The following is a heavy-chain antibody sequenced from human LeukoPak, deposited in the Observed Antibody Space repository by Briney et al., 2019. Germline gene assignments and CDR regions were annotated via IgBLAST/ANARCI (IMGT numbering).Heavy chain of an antibody. CDR1: GGSFRGYY. V-gene: IGHV4-34*01. CDR3: ARVFYYGSGSYYSRYYYYGMDV. D-gene: IGHD3-10*01. CDR2: INHSGST. Sequence: SETLSLTCADYGGSFRGYYWSWIRQPPGKGLEWIGEINHSGSTNYNPSLKSRVTISVDTSKNKFSLKLSSVTAADTAVYYCARVFYYGSGSYYSRYYYYGMDVWGQGTTVTVSS. J-gene: IGHJ6*02.